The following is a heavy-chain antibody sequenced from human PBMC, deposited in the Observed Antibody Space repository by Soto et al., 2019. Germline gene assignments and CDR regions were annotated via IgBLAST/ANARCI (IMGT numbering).Heavy chain of an antibody. CDR3: AGTIFGVQDYGMDV. J-gene: IGHJ6*02. CDR2: IVVGSGNT. Sequence: SVKVSCKASGFTFTSSAVQWVRPARGQRLEWIGWIVVGSGNTNYAQKFQERVTITRDMSTSTAYMELSSLRSEDTAVYYCAGTIFGVQDYGMDVWGQGTTVTVSS. D-gene: IGHD3-3*01. CDR1: GFTFTSSA. V-gene: IGHV1-58*01.